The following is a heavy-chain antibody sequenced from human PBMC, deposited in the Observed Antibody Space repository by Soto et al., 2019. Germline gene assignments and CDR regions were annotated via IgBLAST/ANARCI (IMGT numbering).Heavy chain of an antibody. V-gene: IGHV3-30-3*01. Sequence: SGGSLRLSCAASGFTFSIYALDWVRQAPGKGLEWVAVMSPNGNDQYYADSVKGRFTISRDTSKSTLYLQMTSLRPDDTAVYYCATGANFYYDTSRYWGQGALVTVSS. J-gene: IGHJ4*02. D-gene: IGHD3-22*01. CDR3: ATGANFYYDTSRY. CDR1: GFTFSIYA. CDR2: MSPNGNDQ.